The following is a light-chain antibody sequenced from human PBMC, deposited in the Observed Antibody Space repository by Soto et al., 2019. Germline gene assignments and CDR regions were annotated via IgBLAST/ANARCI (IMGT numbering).Light chain of an antibody. Sequence: QSALTQPPSASGSPGQSVTISCTGTSSDVGGYNYVSWYQQHPGKAPKLMIYEVSKRPSGVPDRFSGSKSGNTASLTVSGLQAEDEADYYCDSYAGSNNWAFGGGTQLTVL. J-gene: IGLJ3*02. CDR2: EVS. CDR1: SSDVGGYNY. CDR3: DSYAGSNNWA. V-gene: IGLV2-8*01.